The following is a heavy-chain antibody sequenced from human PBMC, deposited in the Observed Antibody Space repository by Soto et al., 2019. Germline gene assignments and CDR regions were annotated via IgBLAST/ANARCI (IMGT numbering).Heavy chain of an antibody. V-gene: IGHV5-51*01. Sequence: PGESLKISCKGSVYSFTNYWIGWVRQMPGKGLEWMGIIYPGDSDTRYSPSFQGQVTISADKSISTAYLQWSSLKASDTAMYYCARQDRSGWYYFDSWGQGTLVTVSS. J-gene: IGHJ4*02. D-gene: IGHD6-19*01. CDR1: VYSFTNYW. CDR2: IYPGDSDT. CDR3: ARQDRSGWYYFDS.